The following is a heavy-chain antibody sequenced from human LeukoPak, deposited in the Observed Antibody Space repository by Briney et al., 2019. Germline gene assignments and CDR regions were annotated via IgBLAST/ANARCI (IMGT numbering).Heavy chain of an antibody. CDR3: ASGECIVGYFQH. J-gene: IGHJ1*01. D-gene: IGHD2-15*01. V-gene: IGHV4-59*01. Sequence: SETLSLTCTVSGGSISSYFWSWIRQSPGKGLEYIGYIYYSGSTTYNPSLKSRVTISVDTSKNQFSLKLSSVTAADTAVYYCASGECIVGYFQHWGQGTLVTVSP. CDR1: GGSISSYF. CDR2: IYYSGST.